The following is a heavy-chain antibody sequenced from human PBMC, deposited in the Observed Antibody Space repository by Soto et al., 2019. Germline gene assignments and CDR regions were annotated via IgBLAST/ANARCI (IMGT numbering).Heavy chain of an antibody. CDR1: GFSFSSYW. D-gene: IGHD3-9*01. Sequence: EVQLVESGGGLVQPGGSLRLSCAASGFSFSSYWMTWVRQAPGKGLEWVANIKQDAREKYYVASVKGRFTISRDNGKNLPYLQKDSLTADDTAVYFCTRDGVLNGAYNGWLGPWAQGSQVHVSS. CDR2: IKQDAREK. J-gene: IGHJ5*02. V-gene: IGHV3-7*03. CDR3: TRDGVLNGAYNGWLGP.